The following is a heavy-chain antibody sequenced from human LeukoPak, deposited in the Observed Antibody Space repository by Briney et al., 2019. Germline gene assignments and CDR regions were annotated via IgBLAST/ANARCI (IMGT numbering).Heavy chain of an antibody. CDR3: ARAGGYSYGYFPMDV. Sequence: GGSLRLSCAASGFTFSSYAMSWVRQAPGKGLEWVSGINWNGGSTGYADSVKGRFTISRDNAKSSLYLQMNSLRAEDTALYYCARAGGYSYGYFPMDVWGKGTTVTVSS. J-gene: IGHJ6*03. D-gene: IGHD5-18*01. CDR1: GFTFSSYA. CDR2: INWNGGST. V-gene: IGHV3-20*04.